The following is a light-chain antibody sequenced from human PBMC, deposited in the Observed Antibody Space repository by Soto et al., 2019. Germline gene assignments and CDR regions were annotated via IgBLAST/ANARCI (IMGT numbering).Light chain of an antibody. CDR2: EVS. J-gene: IGLJ2*01. V-gene: IGLV2-8*01. CDR1: SSDVGGYNY. CDR3: NSYAGSNNFVV. Sequence: SALTQPPSASGSPGQSVTISCTGTSSDVGGYNYVSWYQQHPGKAPKLMIYEVSERPSGVPDRFSGSKSGNTASLTVSGLQAEDEADYYCNSYAGSNNFVVFGGGTKVTVL.